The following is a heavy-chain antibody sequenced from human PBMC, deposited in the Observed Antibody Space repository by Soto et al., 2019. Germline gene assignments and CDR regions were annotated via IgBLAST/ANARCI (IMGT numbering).Heavy chain of an antibody. Sequence: GGSLRLSCAASGFTFTRYSMNWVRQAPGKGLEWVSSISSTTNYIYYGDSMKGRFTISRDNGKNSLYLEMHSLRAEDTAAYYCARESEDLASNFDYWGQGTLGTVSA. CDR1: GFTFTRYS. CDR3: ARESEDLASNFDY. J-gene: IGHJ4*02. V-gene: IGHV3-21*06. CDR2: ISSTTNYI.